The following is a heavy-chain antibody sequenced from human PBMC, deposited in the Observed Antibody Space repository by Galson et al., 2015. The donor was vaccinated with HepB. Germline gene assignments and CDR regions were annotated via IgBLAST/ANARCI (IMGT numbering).Heavy chain of an antibody. CDR2: ISGRGGST. D-gene: IGHD3-9*01. CDR3: AKDRYDDTLTGYYTP. V-gene: IGHV3-23*01. CDR1: GFTFRSYA. Sequence: SLRLSCAASGFTFRSYAMSWVRQAPGKGLEWVSGISGRGGSTYYTDSVKGRFTISRDNSQNMLYLQMSSLRAEDKAVYYCAKDRYDDTLTGYYTPWGQGTLFTVSS. J-gene: IGHJ5*02.